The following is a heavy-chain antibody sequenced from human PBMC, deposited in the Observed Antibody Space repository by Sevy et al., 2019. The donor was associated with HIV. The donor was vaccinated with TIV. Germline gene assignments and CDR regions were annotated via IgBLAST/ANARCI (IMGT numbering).Heavy chain of an antibody. V-gene: IGHV3-30-3*01. D-gene: IGHD6-6*01. Sequence: GGSLRLSCAASGFTFSSYGVNWVRQAPGNGLEWVAVISYDGNNRYYADSVKGRFTISRDNSKNTLYLQMNSLRADDTAVYYCARGLAALPGYYYGMDVWGLGTPVTVSS. J-gene: IGHJ6*02. CDR3: ARGLAALPGYYYGMDV. CDR2: ISYDGNNR. CDR1: GFTFSSYG.